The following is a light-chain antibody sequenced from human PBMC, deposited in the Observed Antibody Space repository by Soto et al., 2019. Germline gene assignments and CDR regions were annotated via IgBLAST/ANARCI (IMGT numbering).Light chain of an antibody. CDR1: QSISSW. CDR3: QQYNSYP. J-gene: IGKJ1*01. CDR2: DAS. V-gene: IGKV1-5*01. Sequence: DIQMTQSPSTLPASVGDRVTITCRASQSISSWLAWYQQKPGKAPKLLIYDASSLESGVPSRFSGSGSGTEFTLTISSLQPDDFATYYCQQYNSYPFGQGTKV.